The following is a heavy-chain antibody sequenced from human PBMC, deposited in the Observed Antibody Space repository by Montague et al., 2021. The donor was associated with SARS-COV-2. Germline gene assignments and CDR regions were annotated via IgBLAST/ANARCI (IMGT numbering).Heavy chain of an antibody. V-gene: IGHV4-4*07. CDR1: GDSITPYGDSIGGYF. D-gene: IGHD2/OR15-2a*01. CDR3: ARDAYYFGPGRANHGSFDP. CDR2: IHANGNF. J-gene: IGHJ5*02. Sequence: SETLSLTCSVSGDSITPYGDSIGGYFWSWIRQPAGKGLEWIGRIHANGNFDYNPSLNSRVSMSMDTSKQEFSMGLISVTATDTAVYYCARDAYYFGPGRANHGSFDPWGQGILVTVSS.